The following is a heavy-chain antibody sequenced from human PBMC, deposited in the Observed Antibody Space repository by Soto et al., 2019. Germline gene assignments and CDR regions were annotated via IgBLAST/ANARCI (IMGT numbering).Heavy chain of an antibody. D-gene: IGHD6-13*01. J-gene: IGHJ3*02. CDR2: ITGSGANS. CDR1: GLTFSNLA. CDR3: ATCSAGTCYRTAFDI. Sequence: GRPLRLSCAATGLTFSNLAMSWVRQVPGKGLEWVSGITGSGANSYYPDSVRGRFTISRDNSKGTLYLQMNSLRAEDTAEYYCATCSAGTCYRTAFDIWGQGTTVTVSS. V-gene: IGHV3-23*01.